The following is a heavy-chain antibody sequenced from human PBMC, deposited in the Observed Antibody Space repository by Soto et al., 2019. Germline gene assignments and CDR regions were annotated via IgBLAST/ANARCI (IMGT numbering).Heavy chain of an antibody. J-gene: IGHJ4*02. CDR1: GFSFSSVY. Sequence: SGGSLRLSCAASGFSFSSVYMYWVRQTSGKGLECVAAIGTAGNTYYPDSVRGRFTISRDNSKNTLYLQMNSLRAEDTAVYYCAKDNRHWGQGTLVTVSS. V-gene: IGHV3-13*04. CDR3: AKDNRH. CDR2: IGTAGNT.